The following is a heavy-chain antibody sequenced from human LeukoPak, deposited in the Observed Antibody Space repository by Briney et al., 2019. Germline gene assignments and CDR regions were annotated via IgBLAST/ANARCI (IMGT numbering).Heavy chain of an antibody. D-gene: IGHD2-21*02. CDR2: ISYDGSNK. V-gene: IGHV3-30*03. J-gene: IGHJ3*02. CDR3: ATPDCGGDCRDAFDI. CDR1: GFTFSSYG. Sequence: GGSLRLSCAASGFTFSSYGMHWVRQAPGKGLEWVAVISYDGSNKYYADSVKGRFTISRDNSKNTLYLQMNSLRAEDTAVYYCATPDCGGDCRDAFDIWGQGTMVTVSS.